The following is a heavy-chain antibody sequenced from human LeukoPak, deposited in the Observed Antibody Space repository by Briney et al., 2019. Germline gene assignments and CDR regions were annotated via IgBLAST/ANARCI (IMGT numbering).Heavy chain of an antibody. CDR1: GFTFSSYE. Sequence: GGSLRLSCVDSGFTFSSYEMNWVRQAPGKGLEWVSYITYIGSTGYYAGSVKGRFTISRDNAKNSLYLQMNSLRAEDRAVYYCARALGYYYGMDVWGQGTTVTVSS. V-gene: IGHV3-48*03. CDR2: ITYIGSTG. CDR3: ARALGYYYGMDV. J-gene: IGHJ6*02.